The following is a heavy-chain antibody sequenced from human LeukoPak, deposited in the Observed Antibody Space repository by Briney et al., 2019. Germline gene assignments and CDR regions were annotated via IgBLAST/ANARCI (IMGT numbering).Heavy chain of an antibody. V-gene: IGHV1-18*01. J-gene: IGHJ4*02. CDR3: ARDDSGYDSPFDC. D-gene: IGHD5-12*01. CDR1: GYTFTSHA. Sequence: ASVKVSCKASGYTFTSHAMHWVRQAPGQRLEWMGWISAYNGNTNYAQKLQGRVTMTTDTSTSTAYMELRSLRSDDTAVYYCARDDSGYDSPFDCWGQGTLVTVSS. CDR2: ISAYNGNT.